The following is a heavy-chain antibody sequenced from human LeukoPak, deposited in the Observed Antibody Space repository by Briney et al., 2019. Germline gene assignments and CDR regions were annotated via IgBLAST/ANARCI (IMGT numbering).Heavy chain of an antibody. CDR3: AKAPSLAVAGTEY. CDR1: GFTISYNY. J-gene: IGHJ4*02. V-gene: IGHV3-53*04. Sequence: GGSLRLSCAASGFTISYNYMSWVRQAPGKGLQWVSVIYSNTSAYYADSVKGRFTISRHNSKNTLYLQMTSLRAEDTAVYYCAKAPSLAVAGTEYWGQGTLVTVSS. CDR2: IYSNTSA. D-gene: IGHD6-19*01.